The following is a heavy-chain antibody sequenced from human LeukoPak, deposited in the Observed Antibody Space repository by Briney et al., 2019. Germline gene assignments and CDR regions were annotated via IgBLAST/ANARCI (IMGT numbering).Heavy chain of an antibody. D-gene: IGHD6-19*01. CDR3: ARGQWLADY. J-gene: IGHJ4*02. CDR1: GGSFSGYY. Sequence: PSETLSLTCAVYGGSFSGYYWSWIRQPPGKGLEWIGEINHSGSTNYNPSLKSRVTISVDTSKNQFSLKLSSVTAADTAVYYCARGQWLADYWGQGTLVTVSS. V-gene: IGHV4-34*01. CDR2: INHSGST.